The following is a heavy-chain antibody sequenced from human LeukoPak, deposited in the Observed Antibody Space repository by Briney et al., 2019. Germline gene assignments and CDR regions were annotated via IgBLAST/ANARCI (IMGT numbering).Heavy chain of an antibody. CDR1: GGSISSHY. CDR3: ARDQGTAMVPDWYFDL. D-gene: IGHD5-18*01. CDR2: IYYSGST. Sequence: SETLSLTCTVSGGSISSHYWSWIRQPPGKGLEWIGYIYYSGSTNYNPSLKSRVTISVDTSKNQFSLRLSSVTAADTAVYCCARDQGTAMVPDWYFDLWGRGTLVTVSS. J-gene: IGHJ2*01. V-gene: IGHV4-59*11.